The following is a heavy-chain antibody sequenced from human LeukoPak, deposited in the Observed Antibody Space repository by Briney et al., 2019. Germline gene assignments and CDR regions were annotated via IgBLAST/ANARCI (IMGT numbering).Heavy chain of an antibody. CDR1: GFPVSSNY. V-gene: IGHV3-53*01. J-gene: IGHJ6*02. CDR3: AREKNYYYGMDV. CDR2: IYSGGST. Sequence: GGSLRLSCAASGFPVSSNYMSWARQAPGKGLEWVSVIYSGGSTYYADSVKGRFTISRDNSKNTLYLQMNSLRAEDTAVYYCAREKNYYYGMDVWGQGTTVTVSS.